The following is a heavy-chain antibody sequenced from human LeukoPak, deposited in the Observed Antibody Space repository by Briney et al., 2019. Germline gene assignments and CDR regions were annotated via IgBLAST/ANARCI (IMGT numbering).Heavy chain of an antibody. J-gene: IGHJ5*02. CDR3: ARYRVTRWLHPSSYNWFDP. CDR1: GGSFSGYY. Sequence: PSETLSLTCAVYGGSFSGYYWSWLRQPPGKGLEWIGEINHSGSTNYNPSLKSRVTISVDTSKNQFSLKLSSVTAADTAVYYCARYRVTRWLHPSSYNWFDPWGQGTLVTVSS. CDR2: INHSGST. D-gene: IGHD5-24*01. V-gene: IGHV4-34*01.